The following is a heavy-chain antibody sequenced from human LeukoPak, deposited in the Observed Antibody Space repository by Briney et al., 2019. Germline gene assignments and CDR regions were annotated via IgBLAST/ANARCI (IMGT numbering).Heavy chain of an antibody. CDR1: GFTFSSYG. D-gene: IGHD6-19*01. V-gene: IGHV3-33*03. CDR2: IWYGGSNK. Sequence: GGSLRLSCAASGFTFSSYGMHWVRQAPGKGLEWVAVIWYGGSNKYYADSVKGRFTISRDNSKNTLHLQMNSLRAEDTAVYYCAKERIAVARYYFDYWGQGTLVTVSS. J-gene: IGHJ4*02. CDR3: AKERIAVARYYFDY.